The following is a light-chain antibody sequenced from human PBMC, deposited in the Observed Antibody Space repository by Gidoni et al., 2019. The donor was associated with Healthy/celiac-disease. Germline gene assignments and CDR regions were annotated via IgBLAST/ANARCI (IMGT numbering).Light chain of an antibody. Sequence: EIVLTQSPATLSLSPGERATLPCRASQSVSSYLAWYQQKPGQAPKLLIYDASNRATGIPARFSGSGSGTDFTLTISSLEPEDFAVYYCQQRSNWPLITFGQXTRLEIK. V-gene: IGKV3-11*01. CDR3: QQRSNWPLIT. J-gene: IGKJ5*01. CDR1: QSVSSY. CDR2: DAS.